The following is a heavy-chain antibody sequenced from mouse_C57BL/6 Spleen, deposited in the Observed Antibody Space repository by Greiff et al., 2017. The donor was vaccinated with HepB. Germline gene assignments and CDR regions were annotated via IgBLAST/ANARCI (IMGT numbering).Heavy chain of an antibody. V-gene: IGHV1-55*01. CDR1: GYTFTSYW. Sequence: VQLQQPGAALVKPGASVKMYCKASGYTFTSYWITWVKQRPGQGLEWIGAIYPGSGSTNYNEKFKNKATLTVDTSSSTDYMQLRSLTSENSAVYYCARKEDDGYYNYWGQGTTLTVSS. J-gene: IGHJ2*01. CDR2: IYPGSGST. D-gene: IGHD2-3*01. CDR3: ARKEDDGYYNY.